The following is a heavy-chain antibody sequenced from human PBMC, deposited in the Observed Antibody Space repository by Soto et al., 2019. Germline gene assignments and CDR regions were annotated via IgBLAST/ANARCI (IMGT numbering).Heavy chain of an antibody. V-gene: IGHV3-30-3*01. CDR3: AREQDQWLGNYFDY. Sequence: QVQLVESGGGVVQPGRSLRLSCAASGFTFSSYAMHWVRQAPGKGLEWVAVISYDGCNKYYADSVKGRFNISSNKSTNALYLQMNSLRAEDTAVYYCAREQDQWLGNYFDYWGQGTLVTVSS. J-gene: IGHJ4*02. D-gene: IGHD6-19*01. CDR2: ISYDGCNK. CDR1: GFTFSSYA.